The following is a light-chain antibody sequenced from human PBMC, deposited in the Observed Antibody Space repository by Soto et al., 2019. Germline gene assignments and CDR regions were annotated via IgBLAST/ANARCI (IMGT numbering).Light chain of an antibody. CDR2: GSS. J-gene: IGKJ1*01. CDR1: QSVRSRY. CDR3: QQYGTSPQT. V-gene: IGKV3-20*01. Sequence: EIGLTQSPGTLSLSPGERATLSCRASQSVRSRYLAWYQQKPGQAPRLLIYGSSSRPPGIPDRVSGSGSGTEFTLTISRLEPEDFAVYYCQQYGTSPQTFGQGTKVEIK.